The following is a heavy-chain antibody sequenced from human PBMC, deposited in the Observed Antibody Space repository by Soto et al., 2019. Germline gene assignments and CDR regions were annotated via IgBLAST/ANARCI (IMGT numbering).Heavy chain of an antibody. CDR3: AREYYGVLTGYYNDY. CDR2: ISSDGSST. Sequence: EVQLVESGGGLVQSGGSLGLSCAASGFSFRSYWMHWVRQAPGKGLVWVARISSDGSSTTYADSANGRFTISRDNAANTLYLQMRSLRAEDTAVYYCAREYYGVLTGYYNDYWGQGTLVTVSS. J-gene: IGHJ4*02. V-gene: IGHV3-74*01. D-gene: IGHD3-9*01. CDR1: GFSFRSYW.